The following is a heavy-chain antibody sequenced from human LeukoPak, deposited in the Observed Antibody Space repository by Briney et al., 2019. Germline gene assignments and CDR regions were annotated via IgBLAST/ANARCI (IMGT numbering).Heavy chain of an antibody. CDR2: ISSRGTTI. D-gene: IGHD6-19*01. J-gene: IGHJ3*02. Sequence: PGGSLRLSCAASGFTFSNYEMNWVRQTPGKGLEWISYISSRGTTIYYADSVKGRFTISRDNAKNSLYLQMDSLRAEDTAVYYCARRNSVIWVAGPKDAFDIWGQGTMVTVSS. CDR3: ARRNSVIWVAGPKDAFDI. V-gene: IGHV3-48*03. CDR1: GFTFSNYE.